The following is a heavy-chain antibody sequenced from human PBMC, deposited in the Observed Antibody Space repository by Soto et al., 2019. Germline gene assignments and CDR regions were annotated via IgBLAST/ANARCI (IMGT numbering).Heavy chain of an antibody. V-gene: IGHV4-61*01. CDR2: FSFSGST. J-gene: IGHJ4*02. CDR1: DASVSSIRHS. D-gene: IGHD2-21*01. CDR3: ASSSFSSDNCLRNRHX. Sequence: SDTLSLTCTVSDASVSSIRHSWSWIRQPPGKGLELIGNFSFSGSTRYNPSLKGRVTISADTSKNQFSLNLSHVTPADTAVYYCASSSFSSDNCLRNRHXWGQGTLFTVSX.